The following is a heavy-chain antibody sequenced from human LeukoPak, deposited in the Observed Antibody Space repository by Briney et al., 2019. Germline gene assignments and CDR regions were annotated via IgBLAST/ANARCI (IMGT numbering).Heavy chain of an antibody. Sequence: PSETLSLTCAVYGGSFSGYYWSWIRQPPGKGLEWIGEINHSGSTNYNPSLKSRVTISVDTSKNQFSLKLSSVTAADTAVYYCARTHFPRGYFDYWGRGTLVTVSS. J-gene: IGHJ4*02. CDR2: INHSGST. CDR1: GGSFSGYY. V-gene: IGHV4-34*01. CDR3: ARTHFPRGYFDY.